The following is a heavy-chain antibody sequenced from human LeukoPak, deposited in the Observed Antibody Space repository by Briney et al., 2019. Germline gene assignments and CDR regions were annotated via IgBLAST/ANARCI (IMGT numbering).Heavy chain of an antibody. V-gene: IGHV3-30*03. CDR1: GFTFSNYG. Sequence: PGRSLRLSCAASGFTFSNYGMHWVRQAPDKGLEWVAFISYDGRDKYYADSVKGRFTISRDNAKNTVYVQMNSLRDEDTAVYYCARDTRNAFDIWGQGTMVTVSS. CDR3: ARDTRNAFDI. CDR2: ISYDGRDK. J-gene: IGHJ3*02.